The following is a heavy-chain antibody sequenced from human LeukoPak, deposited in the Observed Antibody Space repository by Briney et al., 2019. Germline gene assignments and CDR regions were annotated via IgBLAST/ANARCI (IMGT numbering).Heavy chain of an antibody. CDR3: ALVMAPTAYGMDV. CDR2: IYYRGST. V-gene: IGHV4-39*01. J-gene: IGHJ6*02. CDR1: GGSISSRSYY. D-gene: IGHD3-16*01. Sequence: SETLSLTCTVSGGSISSRSYYWGWIRQPPGKGLEWIGSIYYRGSTYYNPSLKSRVTISVDTSKNQFSLKLSSVTAADTAVYYCALVMAPTAYGMDVWGQGTTVTVSS.